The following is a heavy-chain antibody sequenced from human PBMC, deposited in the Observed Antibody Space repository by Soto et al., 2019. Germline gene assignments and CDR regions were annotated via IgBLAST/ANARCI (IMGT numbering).Heavy chain of an antibody. CDR1: GYTFTSYG. V-gene: IGHV1-18*01. Sequence: QVQLVQSGAEVKKPGASVKVSCKASGYTFTSYGISWVRQAPGQGLEWMGWISSYNGNTNYAQKLQGRVTMTTDTSTSTASMELRSLRSDDTAVYYCDRDRGAYGMDVWGQGTTVTVSS. J-gene: IGHJ6*02. CDR3: DRDRGAYGMDV. CDR2: ISSYNGNT.